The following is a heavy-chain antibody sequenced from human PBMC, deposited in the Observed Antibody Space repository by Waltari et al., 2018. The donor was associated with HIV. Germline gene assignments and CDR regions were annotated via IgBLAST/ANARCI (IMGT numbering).Heavy chain of an antibody. CDR1: GGSISSGGYY. Sequence: QVQLQESGPGLVKPSQTLSLTCTVSGGSISSGGYYWSWIRQHPGKGLEWIGYIYYSGSTDYNPSLKSRVTISVDTSKNQFSLKLSSVTAADTAVYYCARTNGGSPPLYNGCDPWGQGTLVTVSS. CDR2: IYYSGST. V-gene: IGHV4-31*03. D-gene: IGHD3-16*01. J-gene: IGHJ5*02. CDR3: ARTNGGSPPLYNGCDP.